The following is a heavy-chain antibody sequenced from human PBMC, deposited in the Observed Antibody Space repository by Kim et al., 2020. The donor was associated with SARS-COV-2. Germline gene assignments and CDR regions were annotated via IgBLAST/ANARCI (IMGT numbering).Heavy chain of an antibody. D-gene: IGHD3-10*01. CDR3: AKGSGSLWFGEETFDY. J-gene: IGHJ4*02. Sequence: GGSLRLSCVASGFTFSSYAMSWVRQAPGKGLEWVSAISGNGGSTCYADSVKGRFTISRDNSKNTLYLQMNSLRVEDTAVYYCAKGSGSLWFGEETFDYWGQGTLVTVSS. V-gene: IGHV3-23*01. CDR1: GFTFSSYA. CDR2: ISGNGGST.